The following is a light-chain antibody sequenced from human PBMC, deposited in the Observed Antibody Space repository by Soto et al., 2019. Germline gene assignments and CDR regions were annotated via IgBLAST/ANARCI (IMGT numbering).Light chain of an antibody. J-gene: IGLJ1*01. V-gene: IGLV2-14*03. CDR2: DVS. Sequence: QSVLTQPVSVSGSPGQSITISCTGTSGDVGGYDYVSWYQQHPGKAPKLMIYDVSNRPSGVSNRFSGSKSGNTASLTIFGLQADDEADYYCSSYTSSSSFVFGTGTKLTVL. CDR1: SGDVGGYDY. CDR3: SSYTSSSSFV.